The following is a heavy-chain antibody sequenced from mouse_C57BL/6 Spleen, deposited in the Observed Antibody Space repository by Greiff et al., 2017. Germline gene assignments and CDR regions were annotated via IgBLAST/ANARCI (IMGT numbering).Heavy chain of an antibody. CDR3: ARQKTVVAGFDY. CDR1: GFTFSDYG. D-gene: IGHD1-1*01. J-gene: IGHJ2*01. V-gene: IGHV5-15*01. CDR2: ISNLAYSI. Sequence: EVMLVESGGGLVQPGGSLKLSCAASGFTFSDYGMAWVRQAPRKGPEWVAFISNLAYSIYYADTVTGRFTISRENAKNTLYLEMSSLRSEDTAMYYCARQKTVVAGFDYWGQGTTLTVSS.